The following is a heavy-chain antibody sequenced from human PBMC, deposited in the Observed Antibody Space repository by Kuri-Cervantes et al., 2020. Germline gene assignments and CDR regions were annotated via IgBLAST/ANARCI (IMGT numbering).Heavy chain of an antibody. J-gene: IGHJ6*02. CDR3: ARGGRNYYDSSGYTWDYYYGMDV. Sequence: SETLSLTCAVYGGSFSGYCWSWIRQPPGKGLEWIGEINHSGSTNYNPSLKSRVTISVDTSKNQFSLKLSSVTAADTAVYYCARGGRNYYDSSGYTWDYYYGMDVWGQGTTVTVSS. D-gene: IGHD3-22*01. V-gene: IGHV4-34*01. CDR1: GGSFSGYC. CDR2: INHSGST.